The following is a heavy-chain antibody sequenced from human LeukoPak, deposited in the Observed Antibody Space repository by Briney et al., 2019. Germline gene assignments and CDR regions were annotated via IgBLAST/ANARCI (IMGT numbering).Heavy chain of an antibody. J-gene: IGHJ4*02. CDR2: INHSGST. V-gene: IGHV4-34*01. Sequence: SETLSLTCAVYGGSFSGYYWSWIRQPPGKGREWIGEINHSGSTNYNPSLKSRVTISVDTSKNQFSLKLSSVTAADTAVYYCAMRVVGYCSSTSCYPFDYWGQGTLVTVSS. D-gene: IGHD2-2*01. CDR3: AMRVVGYCSSTSCYPFDY. CDR1: GGSFSGYY.